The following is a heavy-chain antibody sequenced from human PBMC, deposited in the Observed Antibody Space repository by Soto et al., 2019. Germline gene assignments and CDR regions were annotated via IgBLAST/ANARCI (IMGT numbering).Heavy chain of an antibody. D-gene: IGHD6-19*01. CDR2: VYHDGRNT. V-gene: IGHV3-30*18. Sequence: VQLVESGGGVVQPGRSLRLSCAASGFTFSDYAMHWVRQAPGKGLEWVAVVYHDGRNTHYANSVKGRFTISRESSKNTVSLEMSSLRAEDTAVYYCAKGGRQWLVRSDFNYWGQGALVTVSS. CDR1: GFTFSDYA. CDR3: AKGGRQWLVRSDFNY. J-gene: IGHJ4*02.